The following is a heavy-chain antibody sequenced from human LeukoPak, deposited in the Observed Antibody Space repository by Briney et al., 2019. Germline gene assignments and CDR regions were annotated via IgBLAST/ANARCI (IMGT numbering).Heavy chain of an antibody. CDR2: ISGSGGST. Sequence: GGSLRLSCAASGFTFSSYAMSWVRQAPGKGLEWVSAISGSGGSTYYADSVKGRFTISRDNSKNTLHLQMNSLRAEDTAVYYCAKDRGIAVAGRSWFDPWGQGTLVTVSS. V-gene: IGHV3-23*01. D-gene: IGHD6-19*01. CDR3: AKDRGIAVAGRSWFDP. J-gene: IGHJ5*02. CDR1: GFTFSSYA.